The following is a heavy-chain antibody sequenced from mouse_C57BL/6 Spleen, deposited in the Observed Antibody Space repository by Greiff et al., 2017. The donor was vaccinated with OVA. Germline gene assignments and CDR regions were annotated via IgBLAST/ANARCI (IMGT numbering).Heavy chain of an antibody. Sequence: QVQLKQSGAELVKPGASVKISCKASGYAFSSYWMNWVKQRPGKGLEWIGQIYPGDGDTNYNGKFKGKATLTADKSSSTAYMQLSSLTSEDSAVYFCARGRPYYYGSSYDWYFDVWGTGTTVTVSS. CDR2: IYPGDGDT. V-gene: IGHV1-80*01. D-gene: IGHD1-1*01. CDR3: ARGRPYYYGSSYDWYFDV. CDR1: GYAFSSYW. J-gene: IGHJ1*03.